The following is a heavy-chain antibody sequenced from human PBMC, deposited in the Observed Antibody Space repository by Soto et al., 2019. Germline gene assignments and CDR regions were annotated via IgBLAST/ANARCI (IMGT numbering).Heavy chain of an antibody. CDR2: ISGSGAST. J-gene: IGHJ6*02. Sequence: GGSLRLSCAASGFTFSSYAMSWVRQAPGKGLEWVSIISGSGASTYYADSVKGRFTISRDNSKNTLYLQMNSLGAEDTAVYYCAKEGVMVVSNGMDVWGRGTTVTVSS. CDR3: AKEGVMVVSNGMDV. CDR1: GFTFSSYA. D-gene: IGHD3-10*01. V-gene: IGHV3-23*01.